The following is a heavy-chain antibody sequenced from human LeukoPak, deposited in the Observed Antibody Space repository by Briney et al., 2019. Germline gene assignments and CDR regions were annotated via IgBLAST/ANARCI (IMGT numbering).Heavy chain of an antibody. Sequence: SETLSPTCTVSGGSISSSSYYWGWIRQPPGKGLEWIGSIYYSGSTYYNPSLKSRVTISVDTSKNQFSLKLSSVTAADTAVYYCARQITIFGVVIQALDYWGQGTLVTVSS. CDR3: ARQITIFGVVIQALDY. D-gene: IGHD3-3*01. CDR2: IYYSGST. J-gene: IGHJ4*02. V-gene: IGHV4-39*01. CDR1: GGSISSSSYY.